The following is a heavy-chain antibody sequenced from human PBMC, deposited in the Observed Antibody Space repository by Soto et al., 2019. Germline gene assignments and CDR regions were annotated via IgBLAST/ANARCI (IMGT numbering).Heavy chain of an antibody. CDR2: IYHSGST. V-gene: IGHV4-30-2*01. D-gene: IGHD5-18*01. CDR3: ARGGYSYGASYFQH. Sequence: SETLSLTCAVSGGSISSGGYSWSWIRQPPGKGLEWIGYIYHSGSTYYNPSLKSRVTISVDRSKNQFSLKLSSVTAADTAVYYCARGGYSYGASYFQHWGQGTLVTVSS. J-gene: IGHJ1*01. CDR1: GGSISSGGYS.